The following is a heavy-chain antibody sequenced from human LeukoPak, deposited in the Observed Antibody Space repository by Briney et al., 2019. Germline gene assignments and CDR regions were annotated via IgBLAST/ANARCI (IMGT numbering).Heavy chain of an antibody. CDR2: ISGSGGST. V-gene: IGHV3-23*01. CDR3: AKAPYATVTTYYFDY. CDR1: GFTFSSYA. J-gene: IGHJ4*02. Sequence: GGSLRLSCAASGFTFSSYAMSWVRQAPGKGLEWVSAISGSGGSTYYADSAKGRFTISRDNSKNTLYLQMNSLRAEDTAVYYCAKAPYATVTTYYFDYWGQGTLVTVSS. D-gene: IGHD4-17*01.